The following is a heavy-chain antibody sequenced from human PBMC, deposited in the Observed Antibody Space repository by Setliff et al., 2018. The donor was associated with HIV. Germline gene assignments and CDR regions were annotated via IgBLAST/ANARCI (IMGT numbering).Heavy chain of an antibody. D-gene: IGHD3-22*01. V-gene: IGHV1-69*10. CDR3: ARDLRNYYDSSASSYFDY. CDR1: GGTFSSYA. Sequence: GASVKVSCKASGGTFSSYAISWVRQAPGQGLQWMGGIIPILGIANYAQKFQGRVTITADKSTSTAYMELSSLRSEDTAVYYCARDLRNYYDSSASSYFDYWGQGTLGTVPQ. J-gene: IGHJ4*02. CDR2: IIPILGIA.